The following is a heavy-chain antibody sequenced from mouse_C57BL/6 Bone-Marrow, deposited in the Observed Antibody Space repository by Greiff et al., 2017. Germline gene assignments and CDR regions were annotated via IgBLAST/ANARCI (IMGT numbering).Heavy chain of an antibody. CDR1: GYTFTSYW. V-gene: IGHV1-64*01. D-gene: IGHD2-2*01. J-gene: IGHJ2*01. CDR3: ARGGSTMVRKGFDY. CDR2: IHPNSGST. Sequence: VQLQQPGAELVKPGASVKLSCKASGYTFTSYWMHWVKQRPGQGLEWIGMIHPNSGSTNYNEKFKSKATLTVDKSSSTAYMQLSSLTSEDSAVYYCARGGSTMVRKGFDYWGQGTTLTVSS.